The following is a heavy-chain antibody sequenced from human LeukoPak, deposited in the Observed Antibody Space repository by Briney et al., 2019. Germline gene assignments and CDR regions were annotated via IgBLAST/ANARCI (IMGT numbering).Heavy chain of an antibody. V-gene: IGHV3-9*01. CDR1: GFTFDDYA. Sequence: GGSLRLSCAASGFTFDDYAMHWVRQAPGKGLEWVSGISWNSGSIGYADSVKGRFTISRDNAKNSLYLQMNSLTVEDTALYYCAKDRVGGALELWGQGTLATVSS. CDR3: AKDRVGGALEL. CDR2: ISWNSGSI. D-gene: IGHD1-7*01. J-gene: IGHJ4*02.